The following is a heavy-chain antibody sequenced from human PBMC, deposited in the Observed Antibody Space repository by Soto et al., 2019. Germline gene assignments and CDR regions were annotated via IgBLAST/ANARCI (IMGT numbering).Heavy chain of an antibody. CDR3: AKSAMVRGGGWFDP. CDR1: RFTFSTYA. CDR2: ISGSGGNT. J-gene: IGHJ5*02. V-gene: IGHV3-23*01. Sequence: EVQLLESGGGLVQPGGSLRLSCAASRFTFSTYAMSWVRQAPGKGLEWVSDISGSGGNTYYADSVKGRFTISRDNSKNTLYLQMNSLRAEDTAVYYCAKSAMVRGGGWFDPWGQGTLVTASS. D-gene: IGHD3-10*01.